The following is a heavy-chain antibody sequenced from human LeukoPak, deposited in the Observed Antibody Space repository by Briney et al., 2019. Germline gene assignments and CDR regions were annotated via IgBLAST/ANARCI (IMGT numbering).Heavy chain of an antibody. CDR3: TTMGYYYDSSGYYAGGNY. CDR1: GFTFSNAW. D-gene: IGHD3-22*01. V-gene: IGHV3-15*07. CDR2: IKSKTDGGTT. Sequence: GGSLRLSCAASGFTFSNAWMNWVRQAPGEGLEWVGRIKSKTDGGTTDYAAPVKGRFTISRDDSKNTLYLQMNSLKTEDTAVYYCTTMGYYYDSSGYYAGGNYWGQGTLVTVSS. J-gene: IGHJ4*02.